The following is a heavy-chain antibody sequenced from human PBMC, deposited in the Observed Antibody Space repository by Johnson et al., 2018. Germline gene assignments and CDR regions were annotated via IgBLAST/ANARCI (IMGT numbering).Heavy chain of an antibody. CDR2: MNPKRANT. V-gene: IGHV1-8*01. CDR3: TRVVAPGREF. J-gene: IGHJ4*02. Sequence: QVQLVESRAEVKKPGASVEVSCKASRYTFTSYDINWVRQATGQGLEWMGWMNPKRANTGYEQKLQGRVTMTRNTTISTAYTELSSLRAEDTAIYYCTRVVAPGREFWGQGTLVTVSS. CDR1: RYTFTSYD. D-gene: IGHD6-13*01.